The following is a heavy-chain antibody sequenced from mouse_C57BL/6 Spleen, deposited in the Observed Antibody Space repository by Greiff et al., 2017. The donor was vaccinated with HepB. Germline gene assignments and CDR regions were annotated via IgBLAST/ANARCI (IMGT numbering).Heavy chain of an antibody. CDR3: ARGPPMVTTNYYAMDY. D-gene: IGHD2-1*01. CDR1: GYAFSSYW. CDR2: IYPGDGDT. V-gene: IGHV1-80*01. J-gene: IGHJ4*01. Sequence: VMLVESGAELVKPGASVKISCKASGYAFSSYWMNWVKQRPGKGLEWIGQIYPGDGDTNYNGKFKGKATLTADKSSSTAYMQLSSLTSEDSAVYFCARGPPMVTTNYYAMDYWGQGTSVTVSS.